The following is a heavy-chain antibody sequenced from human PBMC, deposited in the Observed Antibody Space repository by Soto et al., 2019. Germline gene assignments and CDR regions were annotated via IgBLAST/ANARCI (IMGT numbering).Heavy chain of an antibody. J-gene: IGHJ6*03. CDR1: GFTFSSFG. CDR2: IWYDGSNQ. V-gene: IGHV3-33*01. Sequence: QVQLVESGGGVVQPGRSLRLSCAASGFTFSSFGMHWVRQAPGKGLEWVAVIWYDGSNQYYADSVKGRFTVSRDNSKDTLYLQMNRLRVEDSGIYYCATVEGFMDVWGKGATVTVSS. CDR3: ATVEGFMDV.